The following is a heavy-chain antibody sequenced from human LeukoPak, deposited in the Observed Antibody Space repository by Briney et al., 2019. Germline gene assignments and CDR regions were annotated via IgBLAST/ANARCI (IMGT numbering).Heavy chain of an antibody. Sequence: GGSLRLSCAASGFTFDDYAMHWVRQAPGKGLEWVSGISWNSGSIGYADSVKGRFTISRDNAKNSLYLQMNSLRAEDTALYYCAKDSGHYYDSSRHAFDIWGQGTMVTVSS. CDR2: ISWNSGSI. J-gene: IGHJ3*02. CDR3: AKDSGHYYDSSRHAFDI. V-gene: IGHV3-9*01. CDR1: GFTFDDYA. D-gene: IGHD3-22*01.